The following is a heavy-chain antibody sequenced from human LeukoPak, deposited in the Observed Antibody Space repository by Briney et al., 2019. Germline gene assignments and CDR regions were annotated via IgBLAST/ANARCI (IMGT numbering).Heavy chain of an antibody. J-gene: IGHJ4*02. Sequence: SETLSLTCAVYGGSFSGYYWSWIRQPPGKGLEWIGEINHSGSTNYNPSLKSRVTISVDTSKNQFSLKLSSVTAADTAVYYCARLYLWPYFDYWGQGTLVTVSS. CDR3: ARLYLWPYFDY. CDR2: INHSGST. CDR1: GGSFSGYY. V-gene: IGHV4-34*01. D-gene: IGHD3-16*01.